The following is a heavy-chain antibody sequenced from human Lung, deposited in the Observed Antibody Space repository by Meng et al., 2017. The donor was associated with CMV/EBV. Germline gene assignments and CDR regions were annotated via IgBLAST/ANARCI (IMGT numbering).Heavy chain of an antibody. V-gene: IGHV3-21*01. CDR2: ISSSSSYI. D-gene: IGHD1-14*01. J-gene: IGHJ4*02. CDR3: ARDYGTDY. CDR1: GFTFSSYS. Sequence: GEXXKISCAASGFTFSSYSMNWVRQAPGKGLEWVSSISSSSSYIYYADSVKGRFTISRDNAKNSLYLQMNSLRAEDTAVYYCARDYGTDYWGQGTLVTVSS.